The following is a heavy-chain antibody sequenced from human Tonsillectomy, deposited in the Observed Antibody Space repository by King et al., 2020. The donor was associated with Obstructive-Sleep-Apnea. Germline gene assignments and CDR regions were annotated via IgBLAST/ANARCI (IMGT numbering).Heavy chain of an antibody. CDR3: ARAGGFLYYYGSGSYGGYFDY. CDR1: GFTFSSYA. J-gene: IGHJ4*02. Sequence: VQLVESGGGVVQPGRSLRLSCAASGFTFSSYAMHWVRQAPGKGLEWVAVISYDGSNKYYADSVKGRFTISRDNSKNTLYLQMNSLRAEDTAVYYCARAGGFLYYYGSGSYGGYFDYWGQGTLVTVSS. CDR2: ISYDGSNK. D-gene: IGHD3-10*01. V-gene: IGHV3-30*04.